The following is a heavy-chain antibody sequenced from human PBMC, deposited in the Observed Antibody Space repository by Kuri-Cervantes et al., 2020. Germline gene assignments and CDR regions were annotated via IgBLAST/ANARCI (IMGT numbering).Heavy chain of an antibody. V-gene: IGHV1-58*02. CDR2: IVVGSGNT. CDR1: GYTFTGYY. J-gene: IGHJ3*02. D-gene: IGHD3-22*01. Sequence: SVKVSCKASGYTFTGYYMHWVRQAPGQGLEWIGWIVVGSGNTNYAQKFQERVTIRRDMSTSTAYMELNSLRSEDTAVYYCAADKTYYYDSRGYHYVGLDAFDIWGQGTMVTVSS. CDR3: AADKTYYYDSRGYHYVGLDAFDI.